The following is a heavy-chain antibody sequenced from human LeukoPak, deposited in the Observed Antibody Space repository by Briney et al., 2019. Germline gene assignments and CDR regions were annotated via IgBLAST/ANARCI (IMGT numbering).Heavy chain of an antibody. J-gene: IGHJ4*02. V-gene: IGHV3-23*01. Sequence: GGFLRLSCAASGFTFNIYGMSWVRQAPGKGLEWVSSVGGGNDIYYADSVKGRFTGSRDDAKNTVYLQMNSLRAEDTAIYFCAKDATPRNSLWDHFDSRGQGTLVTVSS. CDR2: VGGGNDI. CDR3: AKDATPRNSLWDHFDS. D-gene: IGHD1-7*01. CDR1: GFTFNIYG.